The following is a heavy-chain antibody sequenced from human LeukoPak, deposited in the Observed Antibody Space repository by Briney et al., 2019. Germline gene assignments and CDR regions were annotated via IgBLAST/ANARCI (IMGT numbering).Heavy chain of an antibody. CDR2: IKQDGSEK. Sequence: GGSLRLSCAASGFTFSSYWMSWVRQAPGKGLEWVANIKQDGSEKYYVDSVKGRFTISRDNAKNSLYLQMNSLRAEDTAVYYCARDQEGYYGSGSFWFDPWGQGTLVTVSS. J-gene: IGHJ5*02. CDR3: ARDQEGYYGSGSFWFDP. V-gene: IGHV3-7*01. D-gene: IGHD3-10*01. CDR1: GFTFSSYW.